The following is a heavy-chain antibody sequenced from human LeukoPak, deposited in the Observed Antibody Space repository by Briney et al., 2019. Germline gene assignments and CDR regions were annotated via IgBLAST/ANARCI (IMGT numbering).Heavy chain of an antibody. CDR1: GFTFSDYY. J-gene: IGHJ6*03. D-gene: IGHD4-23*01. CDR3: AREGGGNSMSYYYYYYMDV. V-gene: IGHV3-11*04. CDR2: ISSSGSTI. Sequence: GSLRPSCAASGFTFSDYYMSWIRQAPGKGLEWVSYISSSGSTIYYADSVKGRFTISRDNAKNSLYLQMNSLRAEDTAVYYCAREGGGNSMSYYYYYYMDVWGKGTTVTVSS.